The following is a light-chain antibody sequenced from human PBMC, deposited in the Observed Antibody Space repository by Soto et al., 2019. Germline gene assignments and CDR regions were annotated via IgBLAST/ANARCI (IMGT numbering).Light chain of an antibody. J-gene: IGLJ3*02. CDR3: SSYAGNNNLV. Sequence: QSALTQPPSASGSPGQSVTISCTGTSSDVGGYSYVSWYQQPPGKAPKLMIYEVTKRPSGVPDRFSGSKSGNTASLTVSGLQAEDEADYYCSSYAGNNNLVFGGGTKLTVL. CDR2: EVT. V-gene: IGLV2-8*01. CDR1: SSDVGGYSY.